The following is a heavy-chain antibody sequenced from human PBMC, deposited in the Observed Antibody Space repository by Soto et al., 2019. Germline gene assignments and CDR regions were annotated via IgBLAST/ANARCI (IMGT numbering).Heavy chain of an antibody. CDR1: GGTFRSYA. Sequence: SVKVSCKASGGTFRSYAVSWVRQAPGQGLEWMGGIIPIFGTANYAQKFQGRVTITADESTSTAYMELSSLRSEDTAVYYCARSLTVVAASPIDYWGKGTLGTVSS. D-gene: IGHD2-15*01. V-gene: IGHV1-69*13. CDR3: ARSLTVVAASPIDY. CDR2: IIPIFGTA. J-gene: IGHJ4*02.